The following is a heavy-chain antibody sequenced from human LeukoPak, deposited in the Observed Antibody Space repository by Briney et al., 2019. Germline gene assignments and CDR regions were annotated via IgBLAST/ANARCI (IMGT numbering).Heavy chain of an antibody. CDR2: IIGSVGST. D-gene: IGHD6-19*01. J-gene: IGHJ1*01. Sequence: PGGSLRLSCAASGFTFSSYAMSWVRQAPGKGLEWVAGIIGSVGSTYYADSVKGRFTISGDNSKNTVYLQLNSLRAEDTAVYYCANDSTHFQWVVTADYFQHWSQGTVVMVTS. CDR1: GFTFSSYA. V-gene: IGHV3-23*01. CDR3: ANDSTHFQWVVTADYFQH.